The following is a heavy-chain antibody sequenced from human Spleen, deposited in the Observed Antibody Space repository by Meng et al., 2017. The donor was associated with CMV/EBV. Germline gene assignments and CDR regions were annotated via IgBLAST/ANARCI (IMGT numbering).Heavy chain of an antibody. CDR2: TYYRSKWYD. J-gene: IGHJ6*02. D-gene: IGHD3-22*01. V-gene: IGHV6-1*01. CDR3: ARDSYDSGAYYYNEEYYHGLDV. CDR1: GDTVSSTSAA. Sequence: SQTRSLTCAISGDTVSSTSAAWNWIRQSPSRGLEWLRRTYYRSKWYDDYAMAVKSRITNNPDPSKNQFSLQLNSVTPEDTAVYYCARDSYDSGAYYYNEEYYHGLDVWGQGTTVTVSS.